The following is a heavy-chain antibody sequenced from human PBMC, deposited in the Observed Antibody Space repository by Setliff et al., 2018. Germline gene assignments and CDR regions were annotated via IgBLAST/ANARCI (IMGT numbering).Heavy chain of an antibody. CDR3: ATDLAIRGVQFDY. V-gene: IGHV1-69-2*01. Sequence: ASVKVSCKGSGYRFIVYYIHWVRQTPGKGLEWMGRVDPKDGQAVYAKKFQGRFTITADTSIDTAYMELSSLTSEDTAVYYCATDLAIRGVQFDYWGRGTLVTVSS. CDR1: GYRFIVYY. D-gene: IGHD3-10*01. J-gene: IGHJ4*02. CDR2: VDPKDGQA.